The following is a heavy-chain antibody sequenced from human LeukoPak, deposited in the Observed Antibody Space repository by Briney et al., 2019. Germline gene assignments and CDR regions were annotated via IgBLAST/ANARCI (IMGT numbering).Heavy chain of an antibody. J-gene: IGHJ4*02. CDR3: ATDYYYGSGSYFDY. CDR1: GFTVSSNY. CDR2: IYSGGST. Sequence: GGSLRLSCAASGFTVSSNYMSWVRQAPGKGLEWVSVIYSGGSTYYADSVKGRFTISRDNSKNTLYLQMNSLRAEDTAVYYCATDYYYGSGSYFDYWGQGTLVTVSS. D-gene: IGHD3-10*01. V-gene: IGHV3-53*01.